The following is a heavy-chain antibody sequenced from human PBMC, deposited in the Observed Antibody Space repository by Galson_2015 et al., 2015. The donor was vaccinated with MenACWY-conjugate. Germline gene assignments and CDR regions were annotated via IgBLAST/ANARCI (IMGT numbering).Heavy chain of an antibody. V-gene: IGHV3-7*03. CDR1: GFTFSFYW. CDR3: ARENSYNYAYAIDN. CDR2: IKKDASEI. D-gene: IGHD5-18*01. Sequence: SLRLSCAASGFTFSFYWMTRVRHAPGKGLEWVANIKKDASEIHYVDSVKGRFTISRDNAKNSVFLQMNSLRAEDTAVYYCARENSYNYAYAIDNWGQGTLVAVSS. J-gene: IGHJ4*02.